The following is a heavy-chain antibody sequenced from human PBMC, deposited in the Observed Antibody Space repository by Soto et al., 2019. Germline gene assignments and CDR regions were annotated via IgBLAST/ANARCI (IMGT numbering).Heavy chain of an antibody. J-gene: IGHJ2*01. D-gene: IGHD6-13*01. V-gene: IGHV3-9*01. CDR3: AKDKIAAAENGYFDL. CDR1: GFTCDDYA. Sequence: EVQLVESGGGLVQPGRSLRLSCAASGFTCDDYAMHWVRQAPGKGLEWVSGNSWNSGSIGYADSVKCRFTISRDNAKNSLYLQMNSLRAKDTALYYCAKDKIAAAENGYFDLWGRGTLVTVSS. CDR2: NSWNSGSI.